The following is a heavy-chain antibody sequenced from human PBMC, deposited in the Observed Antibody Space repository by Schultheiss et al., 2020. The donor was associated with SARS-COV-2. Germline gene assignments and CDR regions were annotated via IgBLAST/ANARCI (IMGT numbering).Heavy chain of an antibody. D-gene: IGHD3-16*02. Sequence: ASVKVSCKTSGYTFTSHGISWVRQAPGQGFEWMGWITPYNGNTNYAQRFQGRVTITADKSTSTAYMELSSLRSEDTAVYYCAATVRLGELSLGSWGQGTLVTVSS. V-gene: IGHV1-18*04. CDR1: GYTFTSHG. CDR2: ITPYNGNT. J-gene: IGHJ5*02. CDR3: AATVRLGELSLGS.